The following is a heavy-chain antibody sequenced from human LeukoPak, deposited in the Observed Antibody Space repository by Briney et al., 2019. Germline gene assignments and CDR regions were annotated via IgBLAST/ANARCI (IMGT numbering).Heavy chain of an antibody. V-gene: IGHV3-23*01. D-gene: IGHD6-6*01. CDR2: ISGSGDYT. CDR1: GFTFSGYA. CDR3: AKDLSIAARPTFDY. J-gene: IGHJ4*02. Sequence: GGSLRLSCAVPGFTFSGYAMSWVRQAPGKGLEWVSTISGSGDYTYYADSVKGRFSISRDNSKNTLHLQMNSLRAEDTAVYYCAKDLSIAARPTFDYWGQGTLVTVPS.